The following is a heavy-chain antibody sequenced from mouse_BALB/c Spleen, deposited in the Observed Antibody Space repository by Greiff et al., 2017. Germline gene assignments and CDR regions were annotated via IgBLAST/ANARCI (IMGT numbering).Heavy chain of an antibody. CDR1: GFNIKDYY. V-gene: IGHV14-1*02. CDR2: IDPENGNT. J-gene: IGHJ3*01. Sequence: EVQVVESGAELVRPGALVKLSCKASGFNIKDYYMHWVKQRPEQGLEWIGWIDPENGNTIYDPKFQGKASITADTSSNTAYLQLSSLTSEDTAVYYCARLGGNPFAYWGQGTLVTVSA. CDR3: ARLGGNPFAY. D-gene: IGHD2-1*01.